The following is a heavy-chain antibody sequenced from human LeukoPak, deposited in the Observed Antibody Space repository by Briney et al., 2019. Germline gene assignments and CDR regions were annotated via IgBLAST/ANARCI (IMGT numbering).Heavy chain of an antibody. CDR1: GFTFDNYG. V-gene: IGHV3-30*03. D-gene: IGHD3-10*01. CDR2: ISYDGSNK. J-gene: IGHJ4*02. Sequence: GRSLRLSCAASGFTFDNYGMHWVRQAPGKGLEWVAVISYDGSNKYYADSVKGRFTISRDNSKNTLYLQMNSLRAEDTAVYYCARDRGYYFDYWGQGTLVTVSS. CDR3: ARDRGYYFDY.